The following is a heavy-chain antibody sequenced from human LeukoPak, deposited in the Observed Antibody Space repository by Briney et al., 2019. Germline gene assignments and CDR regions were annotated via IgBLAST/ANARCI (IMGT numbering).Heavy chain of an antibody. J-gene: IGHJ4*02. CDR3: ARGAPGDSSGYRDPSFDY. V-gene: IGHV4-59*01. CDR2: IYYSGSA. D-gene: IGHD3-22*01. Sequence: SETLSLTCTVSGGSISTYYWTWIRQPPGKGLEWIGYIYYSGSANYNPSLQSRVTISVDMSKNQFSLKLTSVTAADTAVYYCARGAPGDSSGYRDPSFDYWGQGTLVTVSS. CDR1: GGSISTYY.